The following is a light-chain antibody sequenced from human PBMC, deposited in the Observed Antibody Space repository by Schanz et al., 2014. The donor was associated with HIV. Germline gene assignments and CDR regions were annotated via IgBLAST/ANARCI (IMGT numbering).Light chain of an antibody. V-gene: IGKV1-5*03. CDR2: KTS. CDR3: QQYDRYSWT. J-gene: IGKJ1*01. Sequence: IQMTQSPSTVSASVGDRVTITCRASQSINNWLAWFQQKPGKAPKLLIYKTSSLESGVPSRFSGGGSGTEFTLTITSLQPDDFATYFCQQYDRYSWTFGQGTKVEIK. CDR1: QSINNW.